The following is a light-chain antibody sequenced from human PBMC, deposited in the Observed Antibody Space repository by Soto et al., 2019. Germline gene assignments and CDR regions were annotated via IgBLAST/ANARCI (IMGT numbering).Light chain of an antibody. CDR2: SNN. J-gene: IGLJ1*01. Sequence: QSVLTQPPSASGTPGQRVTSSCSGSSSNIGSNTVNWYQQLPGTATKLLIYSNNQRPSGVPDRFSGSKSGTSASLAISGLQSDDGNDYYCAAWDDSLNGLYVFGTGTQLTVL. CDR3: AAWDDSLNGLYV. V-gene: IGLV1-44*01. CDR1: SSNIGSNT.